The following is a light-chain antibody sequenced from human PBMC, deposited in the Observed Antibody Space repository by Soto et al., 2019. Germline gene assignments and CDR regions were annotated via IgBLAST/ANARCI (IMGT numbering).Light chain of an antibody. J-gene: IGKJ1*01. CDR2: DAS. V-gene: IGKV3-15*01. CDR1: QSISSN. CDR3: QHYTYGPPWT. Sequence: EIVMTQSPATLSVSPGERATLSCRASQSISSNLAWYQQKPGQAPRLLIYDASTRATGIPARFSGSGSGREFTLIITSLQSEDFAVYYCQHYTYGPPWTFGQGTKVDIK.